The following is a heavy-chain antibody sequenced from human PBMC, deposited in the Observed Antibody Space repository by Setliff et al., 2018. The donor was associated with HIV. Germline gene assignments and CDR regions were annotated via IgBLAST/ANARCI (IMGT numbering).Heavy chain of an antibody. J-gene: IGHJ5*02. CDR2: IFYRGST. CDR1: NGSISSGNHY. CDR3: ARAGHYDFLGGFSAQPLDP. Sequence: PSETLSLTCTVSNGSISSGNHYWSWIRQHPGKGLEWIGYIFYRGSTYYNPSLKSRVSLSIDTSKNYFSLKLTPVTAADTAMYFCARAGHYDFLGGFSAQPLDPWGRGILVTVSS. V-gene: IGHV4-31*03. D-gene: IGHD3-3*01.